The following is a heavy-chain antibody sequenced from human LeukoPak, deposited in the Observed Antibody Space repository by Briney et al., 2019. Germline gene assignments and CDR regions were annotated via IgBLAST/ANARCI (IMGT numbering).Heavy chain of an antibody. D-gene: IGHD3-16*01. V-gene: IGHV4-59*01. J-gene: IGHJ4*02. CDR2: IYYSGST. CDR1: GGSISSYY. Sequence: SETLSLTCTVSGGSISSYYWSWIRQPPGKGLEWIGYIYYSGSTNYNPSLKSRVTISVDTSKNQFSLKLSSVTAADTAVYYCARAREDYDYVWRSLHYFDYWGQGTLVTVSS. CDR3: ARAREDYDYVWRSLHYFDY.